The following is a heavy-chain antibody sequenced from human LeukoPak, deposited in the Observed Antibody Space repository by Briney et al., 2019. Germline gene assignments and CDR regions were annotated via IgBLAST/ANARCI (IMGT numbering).Heavy chain of an antibody. CDR3: ARDGAAAGTLWGY. D-gene: IGHD6-13*01. CDR1: GYTFTNFG. V-gene: IGHV1-18*01. J-gene: IGHJ4*02. Sequence: ASVKVSCKASGYTFTNFGISWVRQAPGQGLEWMGWISGYNGNTNYAQKLQGRVTMTTDTSTSTAYMDLRSLRSDDTAVYYCARDGAAAGTLWGYWGQGTLVTVSS. CDR2: ISGYNGNT.